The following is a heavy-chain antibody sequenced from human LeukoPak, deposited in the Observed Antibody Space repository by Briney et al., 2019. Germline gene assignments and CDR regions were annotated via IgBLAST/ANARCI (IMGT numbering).Heavy chain of an antibody. CDR3: ARGDSSSWYHPYYYGMDV. Sequence: GGSLRLSCAASGFTFSSYGMHWVRQAPGKGLEWVAVIWYDGSNKYFADSVKGRFTISRDNSKNTLYLQMNSLRAEDTAVYYCARGDSSSWYHPYYYGMDVWGQGTTVTVSS. J-gene: IGHJ6*02. D-gene: IGHD6-13*01. CDR2: IWYDGSNK. V-gene: IGHV3-33*01. CDR1: GFTFSSYG.